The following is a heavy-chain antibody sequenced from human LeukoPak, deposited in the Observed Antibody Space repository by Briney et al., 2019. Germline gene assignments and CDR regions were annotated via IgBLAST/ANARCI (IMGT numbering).Heavy chain of an antibody. CDR2: ISYDGSNK. V-gene: IGHV3-30*03. J-gene: IGHJ4*02. CDR1: GFTFSSYD. D-gene: IGHD2-2*01. Sequence: GRSLRLSCAASGFTFSSYDMHWVRQAPGKGLEWVAVISYDGSNKYYADSVKGRFTISRDNSKNTLYLQVNSLRAEDTAVYYMPDDYWGQGTLVTVSS. CDR3: PDDY.